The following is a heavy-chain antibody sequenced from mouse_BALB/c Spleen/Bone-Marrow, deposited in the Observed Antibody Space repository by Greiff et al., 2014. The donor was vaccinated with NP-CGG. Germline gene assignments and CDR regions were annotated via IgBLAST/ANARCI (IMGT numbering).Heavy chain of an antibody. CDR1: GYSFTGYN. D-gene: IGHD1-1*01. CDR3: ARKGFITTVVEGYFDY. V-gene: IGHV1-39*01. J-gene: IGHJ2*01. CDR2: IDPDYGGY. Sequence: VQLKASGPELEKPGASVKISCKASGYSFTGYNMKWVKQSNGKSLEWIGNIDPDYGGYSYNQKFKGKATLTVDKSSSTAYMQLKSLTSKDTAVYYCARKGFITTVVEGYFDYWGQGTTLTVSS.